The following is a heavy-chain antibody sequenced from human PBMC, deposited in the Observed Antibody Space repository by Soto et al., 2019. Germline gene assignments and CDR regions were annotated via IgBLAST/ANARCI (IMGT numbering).Heavy chain of an antibody. D-gene: IGHD3-10*01. CDR2: VIPILGAS. Sequence: QVQLVQSGAEVKKPGSSVKVSCKASAVTFTGYTVTWVRQAPGQGLEWVGRVIPILGASNFAQKFQGRVTISADKSADTAYMVLTGLTSEDTAVYYCARSRGSYYTNFDSWGQGTLVTVSS. J-gene: IGHJ4*02. CDR1: AVTFTGYT. V-gene: IGHV1-69*08. CDR3: ARSRGSYYTNFDS.